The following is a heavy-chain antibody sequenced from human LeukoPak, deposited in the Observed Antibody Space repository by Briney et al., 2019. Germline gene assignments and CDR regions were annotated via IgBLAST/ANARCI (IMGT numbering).Heavy chain of an antibody. CDR3: AKDNRKQWLVHFDY. J-gene: IGHJ4*02. V-gene: IGHV3-11*04. CDR2: ISSSGSTI. Sequence: GGSLRLSCAASGFTFSDYYMSWIRQAPGKGLEWVSYISSSGSTIYYADSVKGRFTISRDNSKNTLYLQMNSLRAEDTAVYYCAKDNRKQWLVHFDYWGQGTLVTVSS. D-gene: IGHD6-19*01. CDR1: GFTFSDYY.